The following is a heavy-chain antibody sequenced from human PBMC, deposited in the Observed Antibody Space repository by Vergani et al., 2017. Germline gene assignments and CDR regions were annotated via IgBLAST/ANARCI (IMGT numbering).Heavy chain of an antibody. CDR3: ARARCIETCYMSNWLDS. CDR1: GFTFSSYS. V-gene: IGHV3-21*01. J-gene: IGHJ5*01. CDR2: ISSSSSYI. Sequence: EVQLVESGGGLVKRGGSLRLSCAASGFTFSSYSMNWVRQAPGKGLEWVSSISSSSSYIYYADSVKGRFTISRDNAKNSLYLQMNSLRVEDTGVYYCARARCIETCYMSNWLDSWGQGTLVTVSS. D-gene: IGHD3-9*01.